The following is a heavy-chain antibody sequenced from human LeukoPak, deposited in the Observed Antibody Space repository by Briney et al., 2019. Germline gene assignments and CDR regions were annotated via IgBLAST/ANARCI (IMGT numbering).Heavy chain of an antibody. D-gene: IGHD6-13*01. CDR2: IYSGGST. V-gene: IGHV3-66*01. CDR3: ARDLAAAGTGGIDY. Sequence: GGSLRLSCAASGFTVSSNYMGWVRQAPGKGLEWVSVIYSGGSTYYADSVKGRFTISRDNSKNTLYLQMNSLRAEDTAVYYCARDLAAAGTGGIDYWGQGTLVTVSS. J-gene: IGHJ4*02. CDR1: GFTVSSNY.